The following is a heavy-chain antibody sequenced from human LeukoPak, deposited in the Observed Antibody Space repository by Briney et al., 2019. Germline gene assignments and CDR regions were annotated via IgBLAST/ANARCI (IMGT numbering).Heavy chain of an antibody. Sequence: GGSLRLSCAASGFTFSSYSMNWVRQAPGKGLEWVSSISSSSSYIYYADSVKGRFTISRDNAKNSLYLQMNSLRAEDTAVYYCARERLRPNGFDPWGQGTLVTVSS. CDR3: ARERLRPNGFDP. V-gene: IGHV3-21*01. CDR1: GFTFSSYS. D-gene: IGHD5/OR15-5a*01. CDR2: ISSSSSYI. J-gene: IGHJ5*02.